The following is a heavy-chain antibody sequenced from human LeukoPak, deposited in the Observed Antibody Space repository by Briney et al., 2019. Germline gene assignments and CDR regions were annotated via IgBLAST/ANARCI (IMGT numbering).Heavy chain of an antibody. CDR2: INHSGST. CDR1: GGSFSGYY. Sequence: PSETLSLTCAVYGGSFSGYYWSWIRQPPGKGLEWIGEINHSGSTNYNPSLKSRVTISVDTSKNQFSLKLSSVTAADTAVYYCASFKGYCTNGVCDDYWGQGTLVTASS. D-gene: IGHD2-8*01. CDR3: ASFKGYCTNGVCDDY. V-gene: IGHV4-34*01. J-gene: IGHJ4*02.